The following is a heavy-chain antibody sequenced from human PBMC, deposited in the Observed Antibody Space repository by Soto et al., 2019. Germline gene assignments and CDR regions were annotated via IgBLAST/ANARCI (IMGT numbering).Heavy chain of an antibody. Sequence: SGPTLVNPTETLTLTCTVSGFSLSNARMGVSWIRQPPGKALEWLAHIFSNDEKSYSTSLKSRLTISKDTSKSQVVLTMTNMDPVDTATYYCARKLGVIAAPQYFDYWGQGTLVTVSS. CDR1: GFSLSNARMG. CDR3: ARKLGVIAAPQYFDY. J-gene: IGHJ4*02. CDR2: IFSNDEK. D-gene: IGHD6-13*01. V-gene: IGHV2-26*01.